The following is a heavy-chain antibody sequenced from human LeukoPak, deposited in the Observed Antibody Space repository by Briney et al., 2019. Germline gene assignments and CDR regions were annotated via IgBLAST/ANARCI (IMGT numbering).Heavy chain of an antibody. Sequence: PGGSLRLSCAASGFTFSDYYMSWIRQAPGKGLEWVSYISSSGSTIYYADSVKGRFTISRDNAKNSLYLQMNSLRAEDTAVYYCARDPNYYDSSGYYDYWGQGTLVTVSS. CDR1: GFTFSDYY. V-gene: IGHV3-11*04. CDR3: ARDPNYYDSSGYYDY. CDR2: ISSSGSTI. D-gene: IGHD3-22*01. J-gene: IGHJ4*02.